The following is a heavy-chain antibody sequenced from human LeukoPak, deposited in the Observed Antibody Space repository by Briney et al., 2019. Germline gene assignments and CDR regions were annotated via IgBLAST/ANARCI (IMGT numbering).Heavy chain of an antibody. Sequence: GGSLRLSCAASGFTFSSYWMHWVRHAPGKGLVWVSRINSDGSGTSYADSVKGRFTISRDNAKNTLYLQMNSLRAEDTAVYYCARDRIGLSGYHDYWGQGTLVTVSS. CDR2: INSDGSGT. V-gene: IGHV3-74*01. CDR1: GFTFSSYW. D-gene: IGHD6-25*01. CDR3: ARDRIGLSGYHDY. J-gene: IGHJ4*02.